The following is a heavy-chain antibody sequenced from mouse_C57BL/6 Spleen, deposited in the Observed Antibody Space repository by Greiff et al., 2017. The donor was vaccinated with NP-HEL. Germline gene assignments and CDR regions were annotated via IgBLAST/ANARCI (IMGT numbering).Heavy chain of an antibody. D-gene: IGHD1-1*01. CDR2: ISSGSSTI. CDR3: ARAPITTVPLYYFDY. Sequence: EVMLVESGGGLVKPGGSLKLSCAASGFTFSDYGMHWVRQAPEKGLEWVAYISSGSSTIYYADTVKGRFTISRDNAKNTRFLKMTSLRSEDTAMYYCARAPITTVPLYYFDYWGKGTTLTVSS. V-gene: IGHV5-17*01. J-gene: IGHJ2*01. CDR1: GFTFSDYG.